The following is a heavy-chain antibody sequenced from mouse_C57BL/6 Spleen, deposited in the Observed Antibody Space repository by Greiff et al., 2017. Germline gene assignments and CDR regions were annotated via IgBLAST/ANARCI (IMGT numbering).Heavy chain of an antibody. J-gene: IGHJ3*01. CDR2: ISYDGSN. Sequence: EVKLMESGPGLVKPSQSLSLTCSVTGYSITSGYYWNWIRQFPGNKLEWMGYISYDGSNNYNPSLKNRIAITRDTSKNQFFLKLNAVTTEDTATYYCARGALLRLADWGQGTLVTVSA. V-gene: IGHV3-6*01. CDR3: ARGALLRLAD. CDR1: GYSITSGYY.